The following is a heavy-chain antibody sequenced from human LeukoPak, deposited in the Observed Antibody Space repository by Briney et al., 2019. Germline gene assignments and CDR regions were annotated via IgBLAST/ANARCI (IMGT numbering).Heavy chain of an antibody. D-gene: IGHD5-18*01. Sequence: GGSLRLSCAASGFTFSSYGMSWLRQAPGKGLEWVSAISGSGVGTYYADSVKGRFTISRDNSKNTLYLQMNSLRAEDTAVYYCANRVYSYADPFDYWCQGTLVTVSS. CDR2: ISGSGVGT. CDR3: ANRVYSYADPFDY. V-gene: IGHV3-23*01. J-gene: IGHJ4*02. CDR1: GFTFSSYG.